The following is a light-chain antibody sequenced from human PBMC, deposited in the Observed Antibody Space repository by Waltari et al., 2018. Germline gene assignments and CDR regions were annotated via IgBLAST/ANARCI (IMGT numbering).Light chain of an antibody. Sequence: QSALTQPASVSGSPGQSITISCSGTTNDIGTYDYVSWYPHHPGKAPKLIIYDVSHRPARVSSRFSGSKSGNTASLTVSGLQAEDEADYYCSAYTSTSTLVVFGGGTKLTVL. CDR1: TNDIGTYDY. V-gene: IGLV2-14*03. CDR2: DVS. J-gene: IGLJ2*01. CDR3: SAYTSTSTLVV.